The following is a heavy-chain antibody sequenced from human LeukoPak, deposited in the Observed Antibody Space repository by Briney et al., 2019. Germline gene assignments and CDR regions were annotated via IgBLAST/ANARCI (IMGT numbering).Heavy chain of an antibody. J-gene: IGHJ6*02. CDR1: GYTLTELS. CDR2: FDPEDGET. CDR3: AKGLNYYYYGMDV. Sequence: TSVKVSCKVSGYTLTELSMHWVRQAPGKGLEWMGGFDPEDGETIYAQKFQGRVTMIEDTSTDTAYMELSSLRSEDTAVYYCAKGLNYYYYGMDVWGQGTTVTVSS. V-gene: IGHV1-24*01.